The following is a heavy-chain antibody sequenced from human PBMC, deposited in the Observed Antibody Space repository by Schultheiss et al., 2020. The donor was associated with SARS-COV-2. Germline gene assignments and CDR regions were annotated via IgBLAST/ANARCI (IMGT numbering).Heavy chain of an antibody. Sequence: SETLSLTCTVSGGSISSYYWSWIRQPPGKGLEWIGEINHSGSTNYNPSLKSRVTISVDTSKNQFSLKLNSVTAADTAVYYCARHHFSGYCTGGSCEYYYYYYGMDVWGQGTTVTVSS. V-gene: IGHV4-34*01. CDR3: ARHHFSGYCTGGSCEYYYYYYGMDV. CDR2: INHSGST. J-gene: IGHJ6*02. D-gene: IGHD2-15*01. CDR1: GGSISSYY.